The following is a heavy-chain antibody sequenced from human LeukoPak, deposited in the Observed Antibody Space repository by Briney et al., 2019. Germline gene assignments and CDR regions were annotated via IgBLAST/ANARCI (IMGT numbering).Heavy chain of an antibody. CDR2: INPSGGST. CDR1: GYTFTSYY. V-gene: IGHV1-46*01. CDR3: AREAKDYYDSSGYAQYFQH. J-gene: IGHJ1*01. Sequence: ASVKVSCKASGYTFTSYYMHWVRQAPGQGLEWMGIINPSGGSTSYAQKFQGRVTITADESTSTAYMELSSLRSEDTAVYYCAREAKDYYDSSGYAQYFQHWGQGTLVTVSS. D-gene: IGHD3-22*01.